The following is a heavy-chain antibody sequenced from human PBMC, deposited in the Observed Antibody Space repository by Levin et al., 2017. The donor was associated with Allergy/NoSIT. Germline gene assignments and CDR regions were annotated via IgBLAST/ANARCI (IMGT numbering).Heavy chain of an antibody. CDR2: IGTAGDT. J-gene: IGHJ3*02. V-gene: IGHV3-13*04. Sequence: GESLKISCAASGFTFSSYDMHWVRQATGKGLEWVSAIGTAGDTYYPGSVKGRFTISRENAKNSLYLQMNSLRAGDTAVYYCARASGDYGDWGAFDIWGQGTMVTVSS. CDR3: ARASGDYGDWGAFDI. D-gene: IGHD4-17*01. CDR1: GFTFSSYD.